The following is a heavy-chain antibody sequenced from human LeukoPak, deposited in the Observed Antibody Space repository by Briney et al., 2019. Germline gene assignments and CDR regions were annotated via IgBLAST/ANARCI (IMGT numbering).Heavy chain of an antibody. CDR1: GNNFTNYW. V-gene: IGHV5-51*01. CDR3: ARLGLMATIMDY. Sequence: GESLKISCKDSGNNFTNYWIGWVRQMPGKGLGWMGIIYPGDSDTRYSPSFQGQVTISADKFISTAYLQWSSLKASDTAMYYCARLGLMATIMDYWGQGTLVTVSS. D-gene: IGHD5-24*01. J-gene: IGHJ4*02. CDR2: IYPGDSDT.